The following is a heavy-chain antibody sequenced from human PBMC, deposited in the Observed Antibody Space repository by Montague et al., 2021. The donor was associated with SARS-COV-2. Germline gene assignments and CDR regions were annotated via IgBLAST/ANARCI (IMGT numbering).Heavy chain of an antibody. CDR2: IYYSGST. J-gene: IGHJ6*02. Sequence: SETLSLTRTVSGGSISSSSYYWGWIRQPPGKGLEWIGSIYYSGSTYYNPSLKSRVTISVDTSKNQSSLKLSSVTAADTAVYYCARVGRQQLVRLSGMDVWGQGTTVTVSS. V-gene: IGHV4-39*07. CDR3: ARVGRQQLVRLSGMDV. CDR1: GGSISSSSYY. D-gene: IGHD6-13*01.